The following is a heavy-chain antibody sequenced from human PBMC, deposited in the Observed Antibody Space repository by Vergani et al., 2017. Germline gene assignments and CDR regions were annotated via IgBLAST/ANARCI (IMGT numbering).Heavy chain of an antibody. J-gene: IGHJ4*02. Sequence: QVTLKESGPALVKPTQTLTLTCTFSGFSLSTSGMRVSWIRQPPGKALEWLARIDWDDDKFYSTSLKTRLTISKDTSKNQVVLTMTNMDPVDTATYYCARDRYSSGWPRFDYWCQGTLVTVSS. CDR3: ARDRYSSGWPRFDY. D-gene: IGHD6-19*01. V-gene: IGHV2-70*04. CDR2: IDWDDDK. CDR1: GFSLSTSGMR.